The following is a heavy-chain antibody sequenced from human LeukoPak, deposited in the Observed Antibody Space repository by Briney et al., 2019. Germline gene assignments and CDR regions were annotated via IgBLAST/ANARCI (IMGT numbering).Heavy chain of an antibody. CDR2: MIPDSGNT. J-gene: IGHJ5*02. Sequence: ASVKVSCKASGYVFTSYDINWVRQATGQGLEWMGWMIPDSGNTGYAQKFQGRVTMTRNTSINTAYLELSSLRSDDTAVYYCAVRAGSYWFDPWGQRTLVTVSP. D-gene: IGHD1-26*01. CDR3: AVRAGSYWFDP. CDR1: GYVFTSYD. V-gene: IGHV1-8*01.